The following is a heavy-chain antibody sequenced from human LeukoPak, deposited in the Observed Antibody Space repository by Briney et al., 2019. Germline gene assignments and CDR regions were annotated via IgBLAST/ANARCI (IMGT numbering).Heavy chain of an antibody. CDR3: ARRMSGQWLVIAFDY. D-gene: IGHD6-19*01. Sequence: SETLSLTCTVSGGSISSSSYYWGWIRQPPGKGLEWIGSIYYSGSTYYNPSLKSRVTISVDTSKNQLSLKLSSVTAADTAVYYCARRMSGQWLVIAFDYWGQGTLVTVSS. J-gene: IGHJ4*02. CDR1: GGSISSSSYY. CDR2: IYYSGST. V-gene: IGHV4-39*01.